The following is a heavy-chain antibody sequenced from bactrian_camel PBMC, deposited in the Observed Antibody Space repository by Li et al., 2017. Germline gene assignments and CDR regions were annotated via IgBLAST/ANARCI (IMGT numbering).Heavy chain of an antibody. V-gene: IGHV3S9*01. CDR2: IFGPNYT. Sequence: VQLVESGGGSVQAGGSLRLTCAGTAYFSCMGWGRQAPGKEREGVAGIFGPNYTYYTDSVKDRFTISREIATNTVYLEMNNLTPEDTAVYYCVASCELADLKSRGPRQDIFRVWGQGTQVTVS. J-gene: IGHJ4*01. CDR1: AYFSC. D-gene: IGHD2*01. CDR3: VASCELADLKSRGPRQDIFRV.